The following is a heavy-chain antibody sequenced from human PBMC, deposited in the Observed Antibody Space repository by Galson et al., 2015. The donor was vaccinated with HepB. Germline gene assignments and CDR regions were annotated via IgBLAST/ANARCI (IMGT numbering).Heavy chain of an antibody. CDR3: ARGGISAAEGPFDI. J-gene: IGHJ3*02. CDR1: GFTFSDYY. Sequence: SLRLSCAPSGFTFSDYYMSWIRRAPGKGLEWVSYISGSSGYTNYADSVKGRFTISRDNAKNSLSLQMNSLRAEDTAVYYCARGGISAAEGPFDIWGQGTMVTVSS. V-gene: IGHV3-11*05. D-gene: IGHD6-13*01. CDR2: ISGSSGYT.